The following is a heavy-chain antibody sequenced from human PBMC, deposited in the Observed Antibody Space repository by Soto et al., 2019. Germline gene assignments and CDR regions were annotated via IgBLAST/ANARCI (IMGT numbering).Heavy chain of an antibody. CDR1: GYTFTSYA. V-gene: IGHV1-3*01. CDR2: INAGNGNT. D-gene: IGHD6-19*01. J-gene: IGHJ4*02. Sequence: EASVKVSCKASGYTFTSYAMHWVRQAPGQRLEWMGWINAGNGNTKYSQKFQGRVTITRDTSASTAYMELSSLRSEDTAVYYCAKGFVPSIEVAAEFDYWGQGTLVTVSS. CDR3: AKGFVPSIEVAAEFDY.